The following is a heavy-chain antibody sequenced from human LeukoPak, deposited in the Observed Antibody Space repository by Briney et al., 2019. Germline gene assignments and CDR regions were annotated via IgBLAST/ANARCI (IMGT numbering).Heavy chain of an antibody. J-gene: IGHJ4*02. CDR1: GGSFSGYY. Sequence: SETLSLTCAVYGGSFSGYYWSWIRQPPGKGLEWIGEINHSGSTNYNPSLKSRVTISVDTSKNQFSLKLSSVTAADTAVYYCVGPMVRGVITYWGQGTLVTVPS. CDR3: VGPMVRGVITY. CDR2: INHSGST. D-gene: IGHD3-10*01. V-gene: IGHV4-34*01.